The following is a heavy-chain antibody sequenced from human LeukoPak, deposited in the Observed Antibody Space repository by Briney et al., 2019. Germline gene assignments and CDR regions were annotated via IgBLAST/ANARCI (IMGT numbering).Heavy chain of an antibody. CDR1: GFSLSTSGVG. Sequence: VSGPTLVKPTQTLTLTCTFSGFSLSTSGVGVGWIRQPPGKALEWLALIYWDDDKRYSPSLKSRLTITKDTSKNQVVLTMTNTDPVDTATYYCAHRLYDSSGYYQIFDYWGQGTLVTVSS. J-gene: IGHJ4*02. CDR2: IYWDDDK. D-gene: IGHD3-22*01. V-gene: IGHV2-5*02. CDR3: AHRLYDSSGYYQIFDY.